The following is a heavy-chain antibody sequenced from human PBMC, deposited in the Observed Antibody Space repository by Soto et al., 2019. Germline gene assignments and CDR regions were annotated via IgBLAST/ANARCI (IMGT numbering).Heavy chain of an antibody. J-gene: IGHJ3*02. D-gene: IGHD6-6*01. CDR1: GFTFSSYS. Sequence: GGSLRLSCAASGFTFSSYSMNWVRQAPGKGLEWVSSISSSSSYIYYADSVKGRFTISRDNAKNSLYLQMNSLRAEDTAGYYCARDSEDYHSSSSSSGPAAFDIWGQGTMVTVSS. V-gene: IGHV3-21*01. CDR3: ARDSEDYHSSSSSSGPAAFDI. CDR2: ISSSSSYI.